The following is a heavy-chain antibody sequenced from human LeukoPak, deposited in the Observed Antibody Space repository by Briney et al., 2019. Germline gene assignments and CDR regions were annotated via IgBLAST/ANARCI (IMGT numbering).Heavy chain of an antibody. Sequence: GGSLRLSCAASGFTFSNAWMSWVRQAPGKGLEWVGRIKSKTDGGTTDYAAPVKGRFTISRDDSKNTLYPQMNSLKTEDTAVYYCTTRTYYDILTGYSHFDYWGQGTLVTVSS. D-gene: IGHD3-9*01. CDR2: IKSKTDGGTT. CDR1: GFTFSNAW. J-gene: IGHJ4*02. CDR3: TTRTYYDILTGYSHFDY. V-gene: IGHV3-15*01.